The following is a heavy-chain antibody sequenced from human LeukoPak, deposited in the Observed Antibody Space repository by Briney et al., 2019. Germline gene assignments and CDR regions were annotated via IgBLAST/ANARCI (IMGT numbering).Heavy chain of an antibody. Sequence: PGGSLRLSCAASGFTFSSYGMHWVRQAPGKGLEWVAVIWYDGSNKYYADSVKGRFTISRDNSKNTLYLQMNSLRAEDTAVYYCARGYYDSSGYYQWVFDYWGQGTLVTVSS. D-gene: IGHD3-22*01. J-gene: IGHJ4*02. CDR1: GFTFSSYG. CDR3: ARGYYDSSGYYQWVFDY. V-gene: IGHV3-33*01. CDR2: IWYDGSNK.